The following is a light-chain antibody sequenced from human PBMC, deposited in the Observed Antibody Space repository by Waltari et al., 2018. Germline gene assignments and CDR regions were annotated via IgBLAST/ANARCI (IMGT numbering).Light chain of an antibody. V-gene: IGKV1-39*01. J-gene: IGKJ5*01. CDR1: QSISTY. CDR3: QQSYTPPPT. Sequence: QMTQSPSSLSASVGDRVPIACRPSQSISTYLNWYRHKPGKAPELLIFAASSLQSGVPSRFSGSGSGTDFTLTISSLQAEDFATYYCQQSYTPPPTFGQGTRLDIK. CDR2: AAS.